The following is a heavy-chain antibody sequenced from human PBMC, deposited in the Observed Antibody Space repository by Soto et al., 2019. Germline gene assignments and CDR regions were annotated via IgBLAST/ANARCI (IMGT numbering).Heavy chain of an antibody. D-gene: IGHD6-13*01. CDR1: GFNFDDYA. V-gene: IGHV3-23*01. CDR2: ISGSGGST. CDR3: AYSSTPFDY. Sequence: GGSLRLSCAASGFNFDDYAMHWVRQIPGKGLEWVSAISGSGGSTYYADSVKGRFTISRDNSKNTLYLQMNSLRAEDTAVYYCAYSSTPFDYWGQGTLVTVSS. J-gene: IGHJ4*02.